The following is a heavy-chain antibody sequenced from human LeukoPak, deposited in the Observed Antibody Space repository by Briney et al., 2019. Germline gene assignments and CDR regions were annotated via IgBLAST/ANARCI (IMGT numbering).Heavy chain of an antibody. V-gene: IGHV4-38-2*01. Sequence: SETLSLTCAVSGYSITTGYHWAWIRQTPGKGLEWFGSIYHNESTYYNPSLKSRVTMSADTSKNHFSLKLSSVTAADTAVYYWARLYWGLGAFDIWGQGTLVTVSS. CDR1: GYSITTGYH. CDR3: ARLYWGLGAFDI. CDR2: IYHNEST. J-gene: IGHJ3*02. D-gene: IGHD3-16*01.